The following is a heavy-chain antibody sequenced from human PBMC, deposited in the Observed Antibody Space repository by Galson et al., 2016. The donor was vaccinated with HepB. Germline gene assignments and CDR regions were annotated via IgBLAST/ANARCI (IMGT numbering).Heavy chain of an antibody. D-gene: IGHD1-7*01. CDR1: SYA. CDR3: ATFQWDGELRFYFDS. V-gene: IGHV1-69*01. J-gene: IGHJ4*02. CDR2: IITMFGTS. Sequence: SYAIIWVRQAPGQGLEWMGGIITMFGTSNYAQKFQGRVTITADESTSTAYTELSSLRAEDTALVYCATFQWDGELRFYFDSWGQGTLVTVSS.